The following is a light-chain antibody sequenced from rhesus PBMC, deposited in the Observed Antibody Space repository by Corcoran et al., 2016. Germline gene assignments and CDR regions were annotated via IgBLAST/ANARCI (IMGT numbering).Light chain of an antibody. V-gene: IGLV2-32*01. CDR3: SSSAGIYTYI. J-gene: IGLJ1*01. CDR2: EVF. Sequence: QAALTQPSSVSGSPGQSVTISCTGTSSDIGAYDYVSWYQQHPDTAPKLMIFEVFWRPSGVSDRFSGSKSANTASLTISGLQAEDEADYYCSSSAGIYTYIFGSGTRLTVL. CDR1: SSDIGAYDY.